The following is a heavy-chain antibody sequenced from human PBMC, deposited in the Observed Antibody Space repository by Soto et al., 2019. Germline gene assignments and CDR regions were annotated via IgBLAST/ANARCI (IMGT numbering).Heavy chain of an antibody. J-gene: IGHJ4*02. Sequence: GGSLTLSCAASGFTFSNYSVTWVRQAPGKGLEWVSTISGSGGSTYYADSVKGRFTISRDNSKNTLYLQMNSLRAEDTAVYYCAKDQGSSWYEIDYWGQGTLVTVSS. V-gene: IGHV3-23*01. CDR3: AKDQGSSWYEIDY. CDR2: ISGSGGST. CDR1: GFTFSNYS. D-gene: IGHD6-13*01.